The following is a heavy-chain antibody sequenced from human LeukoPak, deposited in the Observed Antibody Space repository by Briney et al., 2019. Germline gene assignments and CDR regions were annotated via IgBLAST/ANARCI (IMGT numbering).Heavy chain of an antibody. V-gene: IGHV3-11*04. Sequence: GRSLRLSCAASGFTFSDYYMSWIRHAPGKGLEWVSYISSSGSTIFYADSVKGRFTISRDNAKNSLYLQMNSLRAEDTAVYYCARDLPRGAVDYWGQGTLVTVSS. J-gene: IGHJ4*02. CDR2: ISSSGSTI. CDR3: ARDLPRGAVDY. D-gene: IGHD5-24*01. CDR1: GFTFSDYY.